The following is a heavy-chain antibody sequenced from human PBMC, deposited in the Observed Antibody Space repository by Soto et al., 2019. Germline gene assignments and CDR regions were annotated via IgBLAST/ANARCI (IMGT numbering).Heavy chain of an antibody. J-gene: IGHJ4*02. CDR2: VYYTGTT. Sequence: SETLSLTCTVSGGSISSYFYVWVRQPPGKGLEWIGSVYYTGTTDYNPSLKSRVTISVDTSKTQFSLNLRSVTAADTAVYYCARDLAAVPRAFDYWGRGTLVTAPQ. V-gene: IGHV4-59*01. CDR1: GGSISSYF. CDR3: ARDLAAVPRAFDY. D-gene: IGHD6-13*01.